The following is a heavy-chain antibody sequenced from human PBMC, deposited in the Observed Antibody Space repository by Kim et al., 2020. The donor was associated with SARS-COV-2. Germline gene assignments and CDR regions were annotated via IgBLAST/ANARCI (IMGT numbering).Heavy chain of an antibody. J-gene: IGHJ3*02. V-gene: IGHV4-59*01. CDR3: ARTSRCCSSTSCLVGAFDI. D-gene: IGHD2-2*01. Sequence: RRVTITVDTSKNQFSLKLSSVTAADTAVYYCARTSRCCSSTSCLVGAFDIWGQGTMVTVSS.